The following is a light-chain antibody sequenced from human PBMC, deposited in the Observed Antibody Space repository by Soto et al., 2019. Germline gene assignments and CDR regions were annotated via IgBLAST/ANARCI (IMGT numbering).Light chain of an antibody. CDR2: KAS. Sequence: DLQMTQSPSTLSASVGDRVTITCRASQSITTWLAWYQQKPGKAPKLLIYKASSLESGVPSRFSGSGSGTEFTLTISSLQPDDVATYYCQQYNTYLWTFGQGTKVEIK. V-gene: IGKV1-5*03. J-gene: IGKJ1*01. CDR1: QSITTW. CDR3: QQYNTYLWT.